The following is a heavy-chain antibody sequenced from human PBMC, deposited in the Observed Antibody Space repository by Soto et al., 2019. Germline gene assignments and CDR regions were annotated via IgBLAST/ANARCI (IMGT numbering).Heavy chain of an antibody. CDR3: ARYYYDRGCFAH. CDR2: ISYDGSNK. V-gene: IGHV3-30-3*01. J-gene: IGHJ4*02. CDR1: GFTFSSYA. D-gene: IGHD3-22*01. Sequence: GGSLRLSCAASGFTFSSYAMHWVRQAPGKGLEWVAVISYDGSNKYYADSVKGRFTISRDNSKNTLYLQMNSLRAEDTAVYYYARYYYDRGCFAHWAQETLVTVSS.